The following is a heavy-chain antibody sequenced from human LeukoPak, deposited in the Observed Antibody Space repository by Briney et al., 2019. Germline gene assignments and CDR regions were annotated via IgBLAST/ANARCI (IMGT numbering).Heavy chain of an antibody. CDR3: ARDIVATTNSGDY. D-gene: IGHD5-12*01. CDR2: ISYDGSNK. CDR1: GFTFSTYA. Sequence: GRSLRLSCAASGFTFSTYAMHWVREAPGKGLEWVAIISYDGSNKYYADSVEGGFTISRDNYKNTLYLQMNSLRTEDTAVYYCARDIVATTNSGDYWGQGTLVTVSS. V-gene: IGHV3-30-3*01. J-gene: IGHJ4*02.